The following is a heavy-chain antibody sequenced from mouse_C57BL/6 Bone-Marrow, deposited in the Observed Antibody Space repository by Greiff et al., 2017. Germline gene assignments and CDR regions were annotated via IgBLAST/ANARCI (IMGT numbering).Heavy chain of an antibody. CDR2: ISSGGSYT. Sequence: EVQRVESGGDLVKPGGSLKLSCAASGFTFSSYGMSWVRQTPDKRLEWVATISSGGSYTYYPDSVKGRFPISRDNAKNTLYLQMSSLKSEDTAMYYCARHESYYGSKYYFDYWGQGTTLTVSS. V-gene: IGHV5-6*01. D-gene: IGHD1-1*01. J-gene: IGHJ2*01. CDR3: ARHESYYGSKYYFDY. CDR1: GFTFSSYG.